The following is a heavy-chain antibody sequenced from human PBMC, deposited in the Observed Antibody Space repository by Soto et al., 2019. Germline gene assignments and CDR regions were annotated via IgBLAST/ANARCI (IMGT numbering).Heavy chain of an antibody. V-gene: IGHV4-31*03. CDR1: GGSISSGGYY. Sequence: QVQLQESGPGLVKPSQTLSLTCTVSGGSISSGGYYWSWIRQHPGKGLEWIGYIYYSGSTYYNPSLKSRVTISVDTSKNQFSLKPSSVTAADTAVYHCARDPGRYYYMDVWGKGTTVTVSS. CDR2: IYYSGST. J-gene: IGHJ6*03. CDR3: ARDPGRYYYMDV.